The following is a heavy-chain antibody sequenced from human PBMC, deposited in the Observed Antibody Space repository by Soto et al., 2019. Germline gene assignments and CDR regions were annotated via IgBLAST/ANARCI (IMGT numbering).Heavy chain of an antibody. CDR1: GFTFSSYS. D-gene: IGHD3-10*01. Sequence: GSLRLSCAASGFTFSSYSMNWVRQAPGKGLEWVSYISSSSSTIYYADSVKGRFTISRDNAKNSLYLQMNSLRAEDTAVYYCAREYYYGSGSVYYYYMDVWGKGTTVTVSS. CDR2: ISSSSSTI. CDR3: AREYYYGSGSVYYYYMDV. V-gene: IGHV3-48*01. J-gene: IGHJ6*03.